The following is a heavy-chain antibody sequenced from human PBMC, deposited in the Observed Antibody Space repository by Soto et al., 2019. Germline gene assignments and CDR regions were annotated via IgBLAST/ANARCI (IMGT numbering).Heavy chain of an antibody. Sequence: GGSLRLSCGASGFTFSSYAMNWVRQAPGKGLEWVSGISGSGGSTYYADSVKGRFTISRDNSKNTLYLQMNSLRAEDTAVYYCAKDRQQWLEYYFDYWGQGTLVTVSS. J-gene: IGHJ4*02. CDR3: AKDRQQWLEYYFDY. V-gene: IGHV3-23*01. D-gene: IGHD6-19*01. CDR1: GFTFSSYA. CDR2: ISGSGGST.